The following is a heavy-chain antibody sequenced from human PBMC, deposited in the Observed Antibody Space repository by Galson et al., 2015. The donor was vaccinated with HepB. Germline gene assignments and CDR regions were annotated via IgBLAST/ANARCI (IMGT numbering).Heavy chain of an antibody. CDR2: ISSSSSYT. D-gene: IGHD3-22*01. CDR3: ARALSDDSSGYYYYYYYGMDV. Sequence: SLRLSCAASGFTFSDYYMSWIRQAPGKGLEWVSYISSSSSYTNYADSVKGRFTISRDNAKNSLYLQMNSLRAEDTAVYYCARALSDDSSGYYYYYYYGMDVWGQGTTVTVSS. CDR1: GFTFSDYY. V-gene: IGHV3-11*06. J-gene: IGHJ6*02.